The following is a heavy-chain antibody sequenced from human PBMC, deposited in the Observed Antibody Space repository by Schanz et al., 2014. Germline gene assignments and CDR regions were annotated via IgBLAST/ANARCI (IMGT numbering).Heavy chain of an antibody. D-gene: IGHD3-3*01. J-gene: IGHJ3*02. CDR1: NYIFTKYY. CDR2: INPYDDTI. V-gene: IGHV1-46*01. Sequence: QVQLVQSGAEVKKPGASVKLSCKASNYIFTKYYIHCVRQAPGQGLEWMGLINPYDDTIDYAKKFQGRFTMTSDTSTTTIYMDLSSLRSDDAAMYYCVTEKRMESGTGANAFDIWGQGTWVTVSS. CDR3: VTEKRMESGTGANAFDI.